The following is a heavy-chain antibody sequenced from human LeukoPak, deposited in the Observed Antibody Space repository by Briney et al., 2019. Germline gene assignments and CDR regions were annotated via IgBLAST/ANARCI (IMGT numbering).Heavy chain of an antibody. CDR1: GFTFSSYG. CDR3: ARDRGYSYYDY. D-gene: IGHD5-18*01. J-gene: IGHJ4*02. Sequence: RGSLRLSCAASGFTFSSYGMHWVRQAPGKRLERVALIWYDGSNINYADSVKGRFTISRDNLKNTLYLQMNSLRAEDTAVYYCARDRGYSYYDYWGQGTLVTVSS. CDR2: IWYDGSNI. V-gene: IGHV3-33*01.